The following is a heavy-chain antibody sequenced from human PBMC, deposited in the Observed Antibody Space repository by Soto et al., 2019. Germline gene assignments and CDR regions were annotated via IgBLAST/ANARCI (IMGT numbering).Heavy chain of an antibody. CDR3: AIDGFGYSPLGLFDF. CDR2: ISWNGGSI. Sequence: EVRLVESGGGLVQPGRSLRLSCAASGFNFDGYAMHWVRQAPGKGLECVSSISWNGGSIAYADSVKGRFTISRDNAKNTLYLQMDSLIAEDAAFCFCAIDGFGYSPLGLFDFWRLVTLVSVTS. D-gene: IGHD5-12*01. V-gene: IGHV3-9*01. J-gene: IGHJ4*01. CDR1: GFNFDGYA.